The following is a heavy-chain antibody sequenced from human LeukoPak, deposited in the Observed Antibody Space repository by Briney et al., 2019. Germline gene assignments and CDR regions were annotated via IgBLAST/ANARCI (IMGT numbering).Heavy chain of an antibody. Sequence: SGGSLRLSCAASGFTVSSNYMSWVRQAPGKGLEWVSVIYSGGSTYYADSVKGRFTISRDNSKNTLYLQMNSLRAEDTAVYYCARWRLNRFLEWNRDYYYMDVWAKGPRSPSP. D-gene: IGHD3-3*01. CDR2: IYSGGST. V-gene: IGHV3-53*01. CDR1: GFTVSSNY. J-gene: IGHJ6*03. CDR3: ARWRLNRFLEWNRDYYYMDV.